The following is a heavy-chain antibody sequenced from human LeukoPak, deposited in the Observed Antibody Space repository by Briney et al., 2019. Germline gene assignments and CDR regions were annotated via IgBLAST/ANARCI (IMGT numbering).Heavy chain of an antibody. Sequence: PGGSLRLSCAASGFTFSSYSVNWVRQAPGKGLEWVSYISSSGSTIYAADYVKGRFTISRDNARNSLYLQMNSLRAEDTAVYYCARDGSSGSPYWGQGTLVTVSS. J-gene: IGHJ4*02. CDR1: GFTFSSYS. CDR3: ARDGSSGSPY. CDR2: ISSSGSTI. V-gene: IGHV3-48*01. D-gene: IGHD6-19*01.